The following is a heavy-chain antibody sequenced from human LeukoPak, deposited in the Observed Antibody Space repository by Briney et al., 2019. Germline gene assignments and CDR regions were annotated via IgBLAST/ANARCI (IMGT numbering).Heavy chain of an antibody. V-gene: IGHV4-39*07. J-gene: IGHJ4*02. Sequence: PSETLSLTCTVSGGSISSSSYYWGWIRQPPGKGLEWIGSIYYSGSTYYTPSLKSRVTISVDTSKNQFSLKLNSVTAADTAVYYCARGYYDSSGYYQSPIFDYWGQRTLVTVSS. CDR2: IYYSGST. CDR1: GGSISSSSYY. CDR3: ARGYYDSSGYYQSPIFDY. D-gene: IGHD3-22*01.